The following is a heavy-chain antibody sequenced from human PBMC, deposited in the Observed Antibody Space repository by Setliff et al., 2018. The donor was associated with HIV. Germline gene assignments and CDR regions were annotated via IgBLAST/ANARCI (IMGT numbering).Heavy chain of an antibody. CDR2: IIPIFDAT. D-gene: IGHD3-10*01. J-gene: IGHJ6*03. CDR1: GGTFSSYA. CDR3: ARALPAGRLQKLSQKTMVWGEMSGGSYYYMDV. Sequence: SVKVSCKASGGTFSSYAINWVRQAPGQGLEWMGHIIPIFDATHYAQKLQGRVKITADDSSNTAYMELSSLRSEDTAVYYCARALPAGRLQKLSQKTMVWGEMSGGSYYYMDVWGEGTTVTVSS. V-gene: IGHV1-69*13.